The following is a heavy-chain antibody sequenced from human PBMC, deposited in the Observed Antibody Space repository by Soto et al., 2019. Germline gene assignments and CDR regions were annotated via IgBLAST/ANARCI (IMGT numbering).Heavy chain of an antibody. CDR1: GGSISSYY. CDR2: IYYSGST. CDR3: ARIPYGDYYYFDY. Sequence: SETLSLTCTVSGGSISSYYWSWIRQPPGKGLEWIGYIYYSGSTNYNPSLKSRVNISVDTSKKQFSLKLSSVTAADTAVYYCARIPYGDYYYFDYWGQGTLVTVSS. V-gene: IGHV4-59*01. D-gene: IGHD4-17*01. J-gene: IGHJ4*02.